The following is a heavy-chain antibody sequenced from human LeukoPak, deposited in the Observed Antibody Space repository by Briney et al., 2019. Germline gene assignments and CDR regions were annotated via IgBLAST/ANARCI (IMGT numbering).Heavy chain of an antibody. CDR1: GYTFTGYY. CDR2: INSDSGGT. V-gene: IGHV1-2*02. J-gene: IGHJ3*02. CDR3: ARDRTETSHSYDAFDI. Sequence: ASVKVSCKASGYTFTGYYMHWAGQAPGQGLEWMGWINSDSGGTNYAQKFQGRVTMTRDTSISTAYMELSSLRSDDTAVYYCARDRTETSHSYDAFDIWGQGTMVTVSS.